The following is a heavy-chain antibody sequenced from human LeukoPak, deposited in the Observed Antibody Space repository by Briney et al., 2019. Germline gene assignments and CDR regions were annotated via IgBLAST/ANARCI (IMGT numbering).Heavy chain of an antibody. J-gene: IGHJ4*02. Sequence: GGSLRLSCAASGFTLRHSAMSWVRQAPGTGLEWVSSIGGHVHSTYYADSVIGRFTISRDDSKNTLYLQMNSLRANDTAIYYCANHRTPDRYHWNYFDYWGQGTLVTVSS. CDR1: GFTLRHSA. CDR3: ANHRTPDRYHWNYFDY. CDR2: IGGHVHST. V-gene: IGHV3-23*01. D-gene: IGHD1-20*01.